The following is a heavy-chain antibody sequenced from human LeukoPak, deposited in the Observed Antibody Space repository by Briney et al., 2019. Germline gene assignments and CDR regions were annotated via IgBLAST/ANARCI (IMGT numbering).Heavy chain of an antibody. CDR3: ARTRGYSGYDHGY. V-gene: IGHV3-21*01. J-gene: IGHJ4*02. CDR1: GFTFSSYS. D-gene: IGHD5-12*01. Sequence: GGSLRLSCAASGFTFSSYSMNWVRQAPGKGLGWVSSISSSSSYIYYADSVKGRFTISRDNAKNSLYLQMNSLRAEDTAVYYCARTRGYSGYDHGYWGQGTLVTVSS. CDR2: ISSSSSYI.